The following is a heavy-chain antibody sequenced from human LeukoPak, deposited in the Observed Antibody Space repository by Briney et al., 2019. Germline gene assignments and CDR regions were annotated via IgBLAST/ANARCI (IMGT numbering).Heavy chain of an antibody. CDR2: ISSSSSYI. CDR3: ASIGGYSSIWYRGFDY. CDR1: GFTFSSYS. J-gene: IGHJ4*02. V-gene: IGHV3-21*01. D-gene: IGHD6-13*01. Sequence: GGSLRLSCAASGFTFSSYSMNWVRQAPGKGLEWVSSISSSSSYIYYADSVKGRFTISRDNAKNSLYLQMNSLRAEDTAVYYCASIGGYSSIWYRGFDYWGQGTLVTVSS.